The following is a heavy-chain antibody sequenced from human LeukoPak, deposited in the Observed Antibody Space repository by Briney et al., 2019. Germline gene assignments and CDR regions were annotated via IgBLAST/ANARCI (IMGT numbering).Heavy chain of an antibody. J-gene: IGHJ4*02. CDR2: INWNGGST. D-gene: IGHD6-13*01. CDR3: AKDQWGIAAAGALL. Sequence: PGGSLRLSCAASGFTFDDYGMSWVRQAPGKGLEWVSGINWNGGSTGYADSVKGRFTISRDNAKNSLYLQMNSLRAEDTAVYYCAKDQWGIAAAGALLWGQGTLVTVSS. CDR1: GFTFDDYG. V-gene: IGHV3-20*04.